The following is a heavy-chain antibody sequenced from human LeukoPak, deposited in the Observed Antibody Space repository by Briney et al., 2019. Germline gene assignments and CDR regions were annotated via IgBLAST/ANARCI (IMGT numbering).Heavy chain of an antibody. J-gene: IGHJ4*02. CDR1: GGSISSYY. CDR2: IYYSGST. Sequence: SETLSLTCTASGGSISSYYWSWIRQPPGKGLEWIGYIYYSGSTNYNPSLKSRVTISVDTSKNQFSLKLSSVTAADTAVYYCASGYSYATGFDYWGQGTLVTVSS. V-gene: IGHV4-59*08. D-gene: IGHD5-18*01. CDR3: ASGYSYATGFDY.